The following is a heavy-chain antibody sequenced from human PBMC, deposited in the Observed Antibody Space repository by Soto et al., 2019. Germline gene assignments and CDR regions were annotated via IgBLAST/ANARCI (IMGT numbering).Heavy chain of an antibody. CDR1: GFSFSSYV. Sequence: GGSLRLSCGASGFSFSSYVIHWVRQAPGKGLEWVSLISYDESNKYYVDSVKGRFTISRDNSKNTVYLQMNSLRGEDTAVYYCAKGELPGNFYYGLDVWGQGTTVTVSS. V-gene: IGHV3-30*18. D-gene: IGHD1-1*01. CDR2: ISYDESNK. J-gene: IGHJ6*02. CDR3: AKGELPGNFYYGLDV.